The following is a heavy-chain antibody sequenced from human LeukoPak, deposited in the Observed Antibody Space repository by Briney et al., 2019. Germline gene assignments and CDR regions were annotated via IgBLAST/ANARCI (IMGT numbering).Heavy chain of an antibody. Sequence: ASVKVSCKASGYTFTGYYMHWVRQAPGQGLEWMGWINTNSGGTNYAQKFHGRLTMTRDTSITTAYMELSRLRSDDTAVYYCARGGYSSSGYWFDPWGQGTLVTVSS. CDR1: GYTFTGYY. V-gene: IGHV1-2*02. CDR3: ARGGYSSSGYWFDP. J-gene: IGHJ5*02. D-gene: IGHD6-13*01. CDR2: INTNSGGT.